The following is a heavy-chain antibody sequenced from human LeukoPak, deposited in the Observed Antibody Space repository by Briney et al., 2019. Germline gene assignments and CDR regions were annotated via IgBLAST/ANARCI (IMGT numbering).Heavy chain of an antibody. D-gene: IGHD5-18*01. CDR1: GFTFDDYA. J-gene: IGHJ4*02. CDR3: AKGDALSGYSYGFSD. V-gene: IGHV3-9*01. CDR2: ISWNSGSI. Sequence: GGSLRLSCAASGFTFDDYAMHWVRQAPGKGLEWVSGISWNSGSIGYADSVKGRFTISRDNAKNSLYLQMNSLRAEDTALYYCAKGDALSGYSYGFSDWGQGTLVTVSS.